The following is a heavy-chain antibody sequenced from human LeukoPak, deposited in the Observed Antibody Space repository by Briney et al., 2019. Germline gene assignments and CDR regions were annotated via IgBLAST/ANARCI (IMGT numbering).Heavy chain of an antibody. J-gene: IGHJ6*02. D-gene: IGHD6-13*01. CDR1: RFTFSYYP. CDR3: ARDHKDTPAAGSMDV. Sequence: GRSLRLSCAASRFTFSYYPMPWVRQAPGKGLEYVSAISSNGGSTYYANSVKGRFTISRDNSKNTLYLQMGSLRAEDMAVYYCARDHKDTPAAGSMDVWGQGTTVTVSS. V-gene: IGHV3-64*01. CDR2: ISSNGGST.